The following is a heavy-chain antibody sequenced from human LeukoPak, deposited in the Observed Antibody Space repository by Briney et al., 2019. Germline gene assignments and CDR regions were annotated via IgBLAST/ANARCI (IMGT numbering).Heavy chain of an antibody. J-gene: IGHJ4*02. Sequence: PGGSLRLSCAASGFTFSSYAMHWVRQAPGKGLEYVSAINNYGGLTYYADSVKGRFTISRDNSKRTLYLQMGSLRLEDTAVYYCARGPDYGDYVFDYWGQGTLVTVSS. D-gene: IGHD4-17*01. CDR1: GFTFSSYA. CDR2: INNYGGLT. CDR3: ARGPDYGDYVFDY. V-gene: IGHV3-64*02.